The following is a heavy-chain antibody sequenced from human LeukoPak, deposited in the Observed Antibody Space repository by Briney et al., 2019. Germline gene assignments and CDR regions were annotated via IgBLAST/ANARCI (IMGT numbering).Heavy chain of an antibody. J-gene: IGHJ3*01. D-gene: IGHD3-9*01. CDR3: TTDLRYFDRTGFAFDV. Sequence: GGSLRLSCAASGFTFSNAWMSWVRQAPGKGLEWVGRITSKTDGGTTDYVAPVKGRFTISRDDAKNTLYLQMNSLKTDDTAVYYCTTDLRYFDRTGFAFDVWGQGTLVTVSS. CDR1: GFTFSNAW. CDR2: ITSKTDGGTT. V-gene: IGHV3-15*01.